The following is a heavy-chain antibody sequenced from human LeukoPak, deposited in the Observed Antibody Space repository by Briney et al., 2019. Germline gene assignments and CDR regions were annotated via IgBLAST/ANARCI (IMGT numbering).Heavy chain of an antibody. CDR1: GFSFSSDS. Sequence: GGSLRLSWAASGFSFSSDSLNWVRQAQGTGLEWVSYLSSSSRTIAYADPVKGIFTISRDNVKTSLYLQMSSLRAEDTAVYYCARDAHAAPNDMDVWGKGTTVTVSS. CDR3: ARDAHAAPNDMDV. D-gene: IGHD6-25*01. V-gene: IGHV3-48*01. CDR2: LSSSSRTI. J-gene: IGHJ6*03.